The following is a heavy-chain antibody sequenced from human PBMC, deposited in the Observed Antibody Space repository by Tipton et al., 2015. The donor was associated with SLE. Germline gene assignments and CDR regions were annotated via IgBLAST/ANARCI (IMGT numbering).Heavy chain of an antibody. D-gene: IGHD5-12*01. CDR3: AKDISLMSSGYEFDY. CDR2: ISGSGGST. J-gene: IGHJ4*02. V-gene: IGHV3-23*01. CDR1: GFTFSSYA. Sequence: SLRLSCAASGFTFSSYAMSWVRQAPGKGLEWVSAISGSGGSTYYADSVKGRFTISRDNSKNTLYLQMNSLRAEDTAVYYCAKDISLMSSGYEFDYWGQGTLVTVSS.